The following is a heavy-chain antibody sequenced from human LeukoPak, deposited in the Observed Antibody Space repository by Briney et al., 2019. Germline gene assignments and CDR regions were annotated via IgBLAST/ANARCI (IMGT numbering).Heavy chain of an antibody. J-gene: IGHJ4*02. CDR1: GFTFNSYE. D-gene: IGHD3-16*02. Sequence: GGSLRLTCAASGFTFNSYEMNWVRQAPGKGLEWISYISSSGYTIYYADSVKGRFTISRDNAKNSLYLQMNSLRAEDTAVYYCARVARGLRLGELSLYYWGQGTLVTVSS. CDR2: ISSSGYTI. V-gene: IGHV3-48*03. CDR3: ARVARGLRLGELSLYY.